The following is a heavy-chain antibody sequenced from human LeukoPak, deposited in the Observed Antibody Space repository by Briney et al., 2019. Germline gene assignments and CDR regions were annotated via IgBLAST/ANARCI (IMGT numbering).Heavy chain of an antibody. D-gene: IGHD3-10*01. CDR1: GGSISSGGYS. V-gene: IGHV4-30-2*01. Sequence: SQTLSLTCAVSGGSISSGGYSWSWIRQLPGKGLEWIGYIYHSGSTYYNPSLKSRVTISVDRSKNQFSLKLSSVTAADTAVYYCARGGEWFGELYYFDYWGQGTLVTVSS. CDR3: ARGGEWFGELYYFDY. CDR2: IYHSGST. J-gene: IGHJ4*02.